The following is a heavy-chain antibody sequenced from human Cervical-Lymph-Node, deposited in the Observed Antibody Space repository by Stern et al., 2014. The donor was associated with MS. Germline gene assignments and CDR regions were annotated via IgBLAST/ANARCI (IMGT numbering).Heavy chain of an antibody. CDR3: AKDLGWEASSGFLDS. CDR2: ISYDGSNK. Sequence: QVQLVESGGGLVPPARSLRLSCAASGFTFSSHGMHWVRLAPGKGMEWGSIISYDGSNKFYGDSVKGRFTISRDNSKNTLFLQMTSLRAEDTAVYYCAKDLGWEASSGFLDSWGQGTLVTVSS. V-gene: IGHV3-30*18. CDR1: GFTFSSHG. D-gene: IGHD1-26*01. J-gene: IGHJ4*02.